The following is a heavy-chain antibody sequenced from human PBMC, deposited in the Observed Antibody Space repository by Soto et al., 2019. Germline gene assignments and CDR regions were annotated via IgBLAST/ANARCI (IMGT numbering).Heavy chain of an antibody. V-gene: IGHV3-53*01. D-gene: IGHD5-18*01. J-gene: IGHJ1*01. Sequence: EVQLVESGGGLIQPGGSLRLYCAASGFTVSSNYMSWVRQAPGKGLEWVSVIYSGGSTYYADSVKGRFTISRDNSKNTLSLPLNSLRAEDTAVYYCASDRVERGYPEYFQFWGQGTLVTVSS. CDR3: ASDRVERGYPEYFQF. CDR1: GFTVSSNY. CDR2: IYSGGST.